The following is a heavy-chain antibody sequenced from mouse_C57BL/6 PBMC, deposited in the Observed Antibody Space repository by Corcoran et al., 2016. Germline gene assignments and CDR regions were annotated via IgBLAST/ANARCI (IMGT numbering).Heavy chain of an antibody. V-gene: IGHV9-3*01. CDR2: INTYCGVP. Sequence: QIQLVQSGPELKKPGETVKISCKASGSTFTTYGMSCGKLAPGKGLKWMVWINTYCGVPTYDDDFKGRFAFSLETSASTAYLQINNLKNEDTATYVCAIILHSNYYFDYWGQGTTLTVSS. CDR1: GSTFTTYG. D-gene: IGHD2-5*01. CDR3: AIILHSNYYFDY. J-gene: IGHJ2*01.